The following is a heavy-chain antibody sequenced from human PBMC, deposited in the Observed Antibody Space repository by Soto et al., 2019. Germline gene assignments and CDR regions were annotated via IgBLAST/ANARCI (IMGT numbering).Heavy chain of an antibody. CDR1: GFTFSSYG. CDR3: AKDRRPNYYYGMDV. J-gene: IGHJ6*02. CDR2: ISYDGSNK. Sequence: QVQLVESGGGVVQPGRSLRLSCAASGFTFSSYGMHWVRQAPGKGLEWVAVISYDGSNKYYADSVKGRFTISRDNSKNTLYLQMNSLRADDTAVYYCAKDRRPNYYYGMDVWGQGTKVTLSS. D-gene: IGHD6-25*01. V-gene: IGHV3-30*18.